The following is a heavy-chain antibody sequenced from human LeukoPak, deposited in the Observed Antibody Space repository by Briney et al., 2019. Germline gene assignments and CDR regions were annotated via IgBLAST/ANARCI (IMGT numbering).Heavy chain of an antibody. CDR2: IWYDGSNK. J-gene: IGHJ4*02. CDR3: ARGPGSQTNY. D-gene: IGHD1-26*01. V-gene: IGHV3-33*03. CDR1: GFTFSSYG. Sequence: GRSLRLSCAASGFTFSSYGMHWVRQAPGKGLEWVAVIWYDGSNKYYADSVKGRFTISRDNAKNSLYLQMNSLRAEDTAVYYCARGPGSQTNYWGQGTLVTVSS.